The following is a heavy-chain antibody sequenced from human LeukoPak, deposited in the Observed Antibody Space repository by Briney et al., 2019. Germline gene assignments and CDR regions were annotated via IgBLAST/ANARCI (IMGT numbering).Heavy chain of an antibody. Sequence: PSETLSLTCAVSGYSISSGYYWGWIRQPPGKGLEWTGVIYHSGSTNYNPSLKSRVTISVDTSKNQSSLKLSSVTAADTAVYYCATRSSLGYYYYYMDVWGKGTTVTVSS. J-gene: IGHJ6*03. CDR1: GYSISSGYY. CDR2: IYHSGST. CDR3: ATRSSLGYYYYYMDV. V-gene: IGHV4-38-2*01. D-gene: IGHD3-10*01.